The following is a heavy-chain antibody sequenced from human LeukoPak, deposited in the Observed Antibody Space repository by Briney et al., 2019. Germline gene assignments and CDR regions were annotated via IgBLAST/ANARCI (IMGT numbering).Heavy chain of an antibody. Sequence: KPGGSLRLSCAASGFTFSSYAMSWVRQAPGKGLEWVSAISGSGGSTYYADSVKGRFTISRDNSKNTLYLQMNSLRAEDTAVYYCAKTRPREDYYDSSGYYYSLPDYWGQGTLVTVSS. CDR2: ISGSGGST. CDR3: AKTRPREDYYDSSGYYYSLPDY. CDR1: GFTFSSYA. D-gene: IGHD3-22*01. J-gene: IGHJ4*02. V-gene: IGHV3-23*01.